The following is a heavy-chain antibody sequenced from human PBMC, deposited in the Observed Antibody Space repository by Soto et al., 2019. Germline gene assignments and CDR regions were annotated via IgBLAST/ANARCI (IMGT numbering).Heavy chain of an antibody. CDR3: AREGSGYNF. J-gene: IGHJ4*02. CDR2: IVPVFGRP. D-gene: IGHD5-12*01. Sequence: SVKVSCKASGGSFRNLGISWVRQAPGQGLEWMGGIVPVFGRPNYAQRFRGRLTITAGESTSTGYMELISLRSDDTAVYYCAREGSGYNFWGQGTQVTVSS. CDR1: GGSFRNLG. V-gene: IGHV1-69*13.